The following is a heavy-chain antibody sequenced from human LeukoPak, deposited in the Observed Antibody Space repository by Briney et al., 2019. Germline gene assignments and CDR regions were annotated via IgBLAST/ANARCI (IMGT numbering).Heavy chain of an antibody. V-gene: IGHV3-66*01. CDR3: ARDRGVVVPAAMGWFDP. J-gene: IGHJ5*02. CDR2: IYSGGST. D-gene: IGHD2-2*01. Sequence: PGGSPRLSCAASGFTVSSNYMSWVRQAPGKGLEWVSVIYSGGSTYYADSVKGRFTTSRDNSKNTLYLQMNSLRAEDTAVYYCARDRGVVVPAAMGWFDPWGQGTLVTVSS. CDR1: GFTVSSNY.